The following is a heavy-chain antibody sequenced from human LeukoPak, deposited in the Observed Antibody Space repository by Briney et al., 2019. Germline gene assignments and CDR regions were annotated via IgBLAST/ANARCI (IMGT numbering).Heavy chain of an antibody. D-gene: IGHD3-16*01. J-gene: IGHJ4*02. CDR1: GFTFSTYG. CDR3: AKDHVTWGNRYFDH. CDR2: IGHDATKI. Sequence: GGSLRLSCAASGFTFSTYGMHWVCQAPGKGLEWVAFIGHDATKIYYSDSVQGRFTISRDNSKNTLYLEMNSLSGEDTALYYCAKDHVTWGNRYFDHWGQGTLGTVSS. V-gene: IGHV3-30*02.